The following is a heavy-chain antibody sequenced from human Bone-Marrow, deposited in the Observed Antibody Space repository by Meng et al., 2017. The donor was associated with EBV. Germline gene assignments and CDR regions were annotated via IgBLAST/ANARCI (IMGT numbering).Heavy chain of an antibody. D-gene: IGHD1-26*01. V-gene: IGHV4-34*01. CDR1: GGSFSGYY. CDR2: INHSGST. CDR3: ARGPLEWEPRGEDY. Sequence: QVQLHEGGAELFKPSETLSPTCAGYGGSFSGYYGSWIRQPPGKGLEWIGEINHSGSTNYNPSLKSRVTISVDTSKNQFSLKLSSVTAADTAVYYCARGPLEWEPRGEDYWGQGTLVTVSS. J-gene: IGHJ4*02.